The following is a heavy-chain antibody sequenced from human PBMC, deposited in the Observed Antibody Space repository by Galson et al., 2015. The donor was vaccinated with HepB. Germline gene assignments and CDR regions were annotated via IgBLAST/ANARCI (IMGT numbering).Heavy chain of an antibody. CDR3: ARRCKTPGY. V-gene: IGHV3-49*03. D-gene: IGHD2-15*01. J-gene: IGHJ4*02. Sequence: SLRLSCATSGFTFGDFAMSWFRQAPGKGLEWISCIRNRDYGETTEYAASVKGRFIISRDNSRGIVYLQMSSLRTEDTAIYFCARRCKTPGYWGQGTLVTVSS. CDR1: GFTFGDFA. CDR2: IRNRDYGETT.